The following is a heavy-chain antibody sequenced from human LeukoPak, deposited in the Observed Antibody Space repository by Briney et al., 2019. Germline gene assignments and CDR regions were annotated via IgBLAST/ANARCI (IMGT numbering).Heavy chain of an antibody. CDR3: ARGAVIAHFDY. CDR2: IAPGNGNT. D-gene: IGHD2-21*01. V-gene: IGHV1-3*01. CDR1: GYIFTAYI. Sequence: GASVKVSCKASGYIFTAYIIHWVRQAPGQRLEWMGWIAPGNGNTKYSQKFQGRVTLTRDTSASTAYMELSSLTSEDTAVFYCARGAVIAHFDYWGQGTLVTVSS. J-gene: IGHJ4*02.